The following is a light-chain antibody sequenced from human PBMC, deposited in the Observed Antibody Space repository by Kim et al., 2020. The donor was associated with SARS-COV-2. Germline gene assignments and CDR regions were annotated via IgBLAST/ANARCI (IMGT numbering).Light chain of an antibody. CDR2: SAS. V-gene: IGKV1-39*01. CDR3: QQSYVTSWM. Sequence: DIQMTQSPSSLSASVGDRVTITCRASQSIRTYVNWYQQRPGKAPKLVIYSASRLQIGVPSRFSGSGSGTDFTLTISSLQAEDVATYYCQQSYVTSWMFGQGTKVDIK. J-gene: IGKJ1*01. CDR1: QSIRTY.